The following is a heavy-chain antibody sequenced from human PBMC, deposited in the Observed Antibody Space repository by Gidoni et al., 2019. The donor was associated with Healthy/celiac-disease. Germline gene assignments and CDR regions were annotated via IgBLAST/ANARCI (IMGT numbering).Heavy chain of an antibody. D-gene: IGHD3-22*01. Sequence: EVQLVESGGGLVQPGGSLRLSCAASGFTFSSYSMNWVRQAPGKGLEWVSYISSSSSTIYYADSVKGRFTISRDNAKNSLYLQMNSLRDEDTAVYYCARDWSITMIVAAHFDYWGQGTLVTVSS. CDR2: ISSSSSTI. V-gene: IGHV3-48*02. CDR1: GFTFSSYS. J-gene: IGHJ4*02. CDR3: ARDWSITMIVAAHFDY.